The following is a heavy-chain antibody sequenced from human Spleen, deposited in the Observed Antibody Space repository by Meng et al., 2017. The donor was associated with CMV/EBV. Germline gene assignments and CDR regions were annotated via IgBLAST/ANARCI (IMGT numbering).Heavy chain of an antibody. J-gene: IGHJ4*02. CDR1: RNFFTRHA. CDR3: AREITGTYTPYYLDY. CDR2: ITVYSGDT. Sequence: ASVKVSCKAPRNFFTRHAITWVRQAPGQGLEWMGRITVYSGDTNYAQKFQGRLTLTADTSTSTVYMELRSLRSDDMAVYYCAREITGTYTPYYLDYWGQGTLVTVSS. V-gene: IGHV1-18*03. D-gene: IGHD1-1*01.